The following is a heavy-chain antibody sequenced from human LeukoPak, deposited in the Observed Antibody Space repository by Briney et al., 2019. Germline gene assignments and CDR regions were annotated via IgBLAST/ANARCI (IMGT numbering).Heavy chain of an antibody. J-gene: IGHJ4*02. CDR1: GFTFSSYT. Sequence: PGGSLRLSCAASGFTFSSYTMNWVRQAPGKGLEWVSSISSSNSYIYYADSVKGRFTISRDNAKNSLYLQMNSLRAEETAVYYCAREVLAGYFDYWGQGTLVTVSS. CDR3: AREVLAGYFDY. V-gene: IGHV3-21*01. CDR2: ISSSNSYI.